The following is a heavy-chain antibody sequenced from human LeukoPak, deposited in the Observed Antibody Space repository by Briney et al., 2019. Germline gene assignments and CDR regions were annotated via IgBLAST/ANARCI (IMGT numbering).Heavy chain of an antibody. CDR1: GFTFNNYW. V-gene: IGHV3-74*01. CDR2: INTDGSTT. CDR3: ARENFDP. Sequence: PGGSLRLSCAASGFTFNNYWMHWVCQPPGKGLLWVSRINTDGSTTNYADSVKGRFTISRDNAKNMVYLQMNSLRGEDTAVYYCARENFDPWGQGTQVTVSS. J-gene: IGHJ5*02.